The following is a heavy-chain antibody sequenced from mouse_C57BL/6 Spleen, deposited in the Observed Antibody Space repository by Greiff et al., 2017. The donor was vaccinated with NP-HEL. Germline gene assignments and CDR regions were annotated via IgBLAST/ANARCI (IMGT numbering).Heavy chain of an antibody. CDR1: GYTFTDYE. CDR2: IDPETGGT. D-gene: IGHD1-1*01. CDR3: TRRGDYGSSYAMGY. J-gene: IGHJ4*01. V-gene: IGHV1-15*01. Sequence: QVQLQQSGAELVRPGASVTLSCKASGYTFTDYEMHWVKQTPVHGLEWIGAIDPETGGTAYNQKFKGKAILTADKSSSTAYMELRSLTSEDSAVYYCTRRGDYGSSYAMGYWGQGTSVTVSS.